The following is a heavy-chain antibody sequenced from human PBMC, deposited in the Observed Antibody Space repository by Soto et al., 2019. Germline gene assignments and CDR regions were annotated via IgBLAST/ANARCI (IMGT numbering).Heavy chain of an antibody. J-gene: IGHJ6*02. CDR2: IIPIFGTA. Sequence: SVKVSCKASGGTFSSYAISWVRQAPGQGLEWMGGIIPIFGTANYAQKFQGRVTITADKSTSTAYMELSSLRSGDTAVYYCARDLPPSGWYPQCYYYGMDVWGQGTTVTVSS. V-gene: IGHV1-69*06. CDR1: GGTFSSYA. CDR3: ARDLPPSGWYPQCYYYGMDV. D-gene: IGHD6-19*01.